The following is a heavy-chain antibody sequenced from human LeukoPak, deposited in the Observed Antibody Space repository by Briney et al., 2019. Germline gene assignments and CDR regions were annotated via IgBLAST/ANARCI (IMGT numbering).Heavy chain of an antibody. D-gene: IGHD1-14*01. CDR3: ARALRVRAAGSDAFDI. CDR1: GYTFTSYG. J-gene: IGHJ3*02. Sequence: ASVKVSCKASGYTFTSYGISWVRQAPGQGLEWMGWISPYNGNTNYAQKLQGRVTMTTDTSTSTAYMELRSLRSDATAVSSCARALRVRAAGSDAFDIWGQGTMVTVSS. CDR2: ISPYNGNT. V-gene: IGHV1-18*01.